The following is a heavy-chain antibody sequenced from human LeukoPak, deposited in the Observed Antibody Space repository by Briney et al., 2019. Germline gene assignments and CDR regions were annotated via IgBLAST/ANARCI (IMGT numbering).Heavy chain of an antibody. CDR3: ATRYCSGGSCPNYYYYYINV. D-gene: IGHD2-15*01. CDR1: GGTFSSYA. Sequence: RASVKVSCKASGGTFSSYAISWVRQAPGQGLEWMGGIIPIFGTANYAQKFQGRVTMTEDTSTDTAYMELSSLRSEDTAVYYCATRYCSGGSCPNYYYYYINVWGKGTTVTISS. V-gene: IGHV1-69*06. CDR2: IIPIFGTA. J-gene: IGHJ6*03.